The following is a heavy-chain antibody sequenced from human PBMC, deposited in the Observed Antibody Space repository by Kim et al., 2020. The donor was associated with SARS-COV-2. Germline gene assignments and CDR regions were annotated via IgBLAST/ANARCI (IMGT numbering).Heavy chain of an antibody. CDR2: IKSKTDGGTT. D-gene: IGHD3-9*01. CDR1: GFTFSNAW. V-gene: IGHV3-15*01. Sequence: GGSLRLSCAASGFTFSNAWMSWVRQAPGKGLEWVGRIKSKTDGGTTDYAAPVKGRFTISRDDSKNTLYLQMNSLKTEDTAVYYCTTDEEGPRLTGGDRGYFDWLTNYYYYYYMDVWGKGTTVTVSS. CDR3: TTDEEGPRLTGGDRGYFDWLTNYYYYYYMDV. J-gene: IGHJ6*03.